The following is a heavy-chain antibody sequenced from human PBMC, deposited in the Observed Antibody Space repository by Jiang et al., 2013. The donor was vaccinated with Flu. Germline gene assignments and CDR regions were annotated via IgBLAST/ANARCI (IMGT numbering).Heavy chain of an antibody. J-gene: IGHJ3*02. CDR2: TYYRSKWYN. Sequence: SVSSNSAAWNWIRQSPSRGLEWLGRTYYRSKWYNDYAVSVKSRITINPDTSKNQFSLQLNSVTPEDTAVYYCARDGVEQWLGAFDIWGQGTMVTVSS. V-gene: IGHV6-1*01. CDR1: SVSSNSAA. CDR3: ARDGVEQWLGAFDI. D-gene: IGHD6-19*01.